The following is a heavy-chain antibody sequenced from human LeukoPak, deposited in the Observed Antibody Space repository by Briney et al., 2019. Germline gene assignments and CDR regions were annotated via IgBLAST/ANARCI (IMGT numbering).Heavy chain of an antibody. CDR1: GYTFTNYY. Sequence: GASVKVSCKASGYTFTNYYMHWVRQAPGQGLECLGIINPSGGSTSYAQKFQGRVTMTRDMSTSTVCMELSSLRSEDTAVYYCARDHRSSSWYGYYYYYMDVWGKGTTVTVSS. CDR2: INPSGGST. CDR3: ARDHRSSSWYGYYYYYMDV. V-gene: IGHV1-46*01. D-gene: IGHD6-13*01. J-gene: IGHJ6*03.